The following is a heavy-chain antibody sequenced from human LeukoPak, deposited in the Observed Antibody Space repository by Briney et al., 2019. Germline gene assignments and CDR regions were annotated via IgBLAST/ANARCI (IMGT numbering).Heavy chain of an antibody. CDR1: GFTFNTHA. V-gene: IGHV3-23*01. CDR3: AKASPGGSCPLD. D-gene: IGHD2-15*01. J-gene: IGHJ4*01. CDR2: ISTGGTST. Sequence: GGSLRLSCAASGFTFNTHAMNWVRQAPGKGLEWVSTISTGGTSTYYADSVKGRFTISRDNSKNTLYLQVSSLRAEDTAVYYCAKASPGGSCPLDWGQGTLVTVSS.